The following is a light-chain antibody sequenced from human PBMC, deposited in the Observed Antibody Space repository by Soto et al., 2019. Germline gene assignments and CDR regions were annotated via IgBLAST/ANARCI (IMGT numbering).Light chain of an antibody. Sequence: LSVSPWEIATLSCRASQSVSSDLAWYQQKPGQAPRVLIYGASTRATGIQARFSGSRSGTEFTLTISYLQSDDFAVYFFQQYYKGHTLSFGGGAKVEIK. CDR3: QQYYKGHTLS. CDR2: GAS. CDR1: QSVSSD. J-gene: IGKJ4*01. V-gene: IGKV3-15*01.